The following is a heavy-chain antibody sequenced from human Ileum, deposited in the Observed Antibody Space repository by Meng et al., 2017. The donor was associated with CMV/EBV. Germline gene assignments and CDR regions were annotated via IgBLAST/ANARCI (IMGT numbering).Heavy chain of an antibody. CDR2: IYTSGST. CDR3: ARADDSSGYCFDY. J-gene: IGHJ4*02. Sequence: VLLRGPAHGLVKPSVSLLLTCTFSGGSISSYYWSWIRQPAGKGLEWIGRIYTSGSTNYNPSLKSRVTMSVDTSKNQFSLKLSSVTAADTAVYYCARADDSSGYCFDYWGQGTLVTVSS. CDR1: GGSISSYY. V-gene: IGHV4-4*07. D-gene: IGHD3-22*01.